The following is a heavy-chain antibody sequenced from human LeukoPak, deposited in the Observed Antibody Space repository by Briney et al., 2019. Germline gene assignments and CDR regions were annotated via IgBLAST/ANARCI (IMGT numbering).Heavy chain of an antibody. V-gene: IGHV4-61*01. J-gene: IGHJ5*02. CDR3: ARAVTMVRGAIIGGYWFAP. CDR1: GGSVSTDSYY. D-gene: IGHD3-10*01. CDR2: IYYRGST. Sequence: SETLSLTCTVSGGSVSTDSYYWSWIRQPPGKGLEWIGNIYYRGSTNYNPSLKSRVTISVDTSKNQFSLRLTSVTAADTAVYYCARAVTMVRGAIIGGYWFAPWGQGTLVTVSS.